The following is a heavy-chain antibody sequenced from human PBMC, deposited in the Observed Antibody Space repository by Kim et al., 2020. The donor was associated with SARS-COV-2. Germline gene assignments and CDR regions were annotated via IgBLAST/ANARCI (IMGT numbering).Heavy chain of an antibody. CDR2: FDPEDGET. D-gene: IGHD3-22*01. Sequence: ASVKVSCKVSGYTLTELSMHWVRQAPGKGLEWMGGFDPEDGETIYAQKLQGRVTMTEDTSTDTAYMELSSLRSEDTAVYYCATGIEVVISYFRLGYDYWGQGTLVTVAS. V-gene: IGHV1-24*01. CDR3: ATGIEVVISYFRLGYDY. CDR1: GYTLTELS. J-gene: IGHJ4*02.